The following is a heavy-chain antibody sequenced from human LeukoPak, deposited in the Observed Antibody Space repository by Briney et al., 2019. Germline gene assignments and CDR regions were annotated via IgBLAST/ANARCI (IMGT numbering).Heavy chain of an antibody. CDR2: VYYSGTT. CDR1: GGSTCSYY. V-gene: IGHV4-59*01. D-gene: IGHD5-12*01. Sequence: SETLSVTRTVSGGSTCSYYWSWIRQPPGKGLEWIGYVYYSGTTNCNPSLKSRVSLSVDTSKNQFSLKLTSVTAADTAMYYCARGYSNAFDCDLWRERPLVTVSS. CDR3: ARGYSNAFDCDL. J-gene: IGHJ4*02.